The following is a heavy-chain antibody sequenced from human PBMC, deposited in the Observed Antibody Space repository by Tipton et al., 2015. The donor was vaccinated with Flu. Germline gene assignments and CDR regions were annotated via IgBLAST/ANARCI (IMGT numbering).Heavy chain of an antibody. J-gene: IGHJ6*02. CDR2: IYYSGST. V-gene: IGHV4-31*03. CDR1: GGSISSGGYY. D-gene: IGHD1-26*01. Sequence: TLSLTCTVSGGSISSGGYYWSWIRQHPGKGLEWIGYIYYSGSTYYNPSLKSRVTISVDTSKNQFSLKLSSVTAADTAVYYCARDGIAWDYYGMDVWGQGTTVTVSS. CDR3: ARDGIAWDYYGMDV.